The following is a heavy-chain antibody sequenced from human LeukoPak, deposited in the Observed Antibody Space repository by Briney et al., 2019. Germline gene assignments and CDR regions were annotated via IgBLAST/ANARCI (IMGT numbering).Heavy chain of an antibody. CDR2: INSDGSST. J-gene: IGHJ4*02. CDR3: ANLYGDYDYYFDY. D-gene: IGHD4-17*01. V-gene: IGHV3-74*01. Sequence: PGGSLRLSCAASGFTFSSYWMHWVRQAPGKGLVWVSRINSDGSSTTYADSVKGRFTISRDNSKNTLYLQMNSLRAEDTAVYYCANLYGDYDYYFDYWGQGTLVTVSS. CDR1: GFTFSSYW.